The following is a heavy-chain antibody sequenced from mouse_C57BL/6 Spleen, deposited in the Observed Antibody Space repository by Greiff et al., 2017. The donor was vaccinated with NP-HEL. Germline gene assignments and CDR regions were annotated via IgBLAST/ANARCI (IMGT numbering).Heavy chain of an antibody. Sequence: EVKLVESGPGLVKPSQSLSLTCSVTGYSITSGYYWNWIRQFPGNKLEWMGYISYDGSNNYNPSLKNRISITRDTSKNQFFLKLNSVTTEDTATYYCARAIITSWYFDVWGTGTTVTVSS. CDR1: GYSITSGYY. D-gene: IGHD1-1*01. J-gene: IGHJ1*03. CDR3: ARAIITSWYFDV. CDR2: ISYDGSN. V-gene: IGHV3-6*01.